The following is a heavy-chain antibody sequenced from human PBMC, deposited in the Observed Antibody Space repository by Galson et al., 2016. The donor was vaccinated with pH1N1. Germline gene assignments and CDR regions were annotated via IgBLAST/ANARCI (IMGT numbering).Heavy chain of an antibody. J-gene: IGHJ4*02. CDR2: IYYSGST. D-gene: IGHD5-24*01. Sequence: ETLSLTCTVSGGSISSHYWTWIRQPPGKGLEWIGCIYYSGSTSYNPSLMSRVTISADTSKNQFSLKFSSVTAADTAIYYCARHLHVPGFKGIDSWGQGILVTVSS. V-gene: IGHV4-59*08. CDR1: GGSISSHY. CDR3: ARHLHVPGFKGIDS.